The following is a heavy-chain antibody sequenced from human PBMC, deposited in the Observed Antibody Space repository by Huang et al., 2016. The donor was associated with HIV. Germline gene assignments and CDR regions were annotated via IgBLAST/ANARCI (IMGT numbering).Heavy chain of an antibody. CDR2: ISNEGRTK. J-gene: IGHJ4*02. CDR3: ARSEPSRYYFDY. V-gene: IGHV3-30*04. CDR1: GFTFSNYA. Sequence: QVQLVESGGGVVQPGTSLRLSCAASGFTFSNYAMNGVCQAPGKRLEWVEVISNEGRTKYYADAVKGRVTISRDNAKNTVYLQMNSLRAEDTAVYYCARSEPSRYYFDYWGQGTLVTVSS.